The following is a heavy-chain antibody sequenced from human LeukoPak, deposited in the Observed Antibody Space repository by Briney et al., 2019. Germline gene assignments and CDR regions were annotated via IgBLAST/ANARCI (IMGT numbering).Heavy chain of an antibody. J-gene: IGHJ6*03. CDR3: VRDLSLYYMDV. V-gene: IGHV4-59*01. CDR1: GGSISSYY. CDR2: IYYSGST. Sequence: PSETLSLTCTVSGGSISSYYWSWIRQPPGKGLEWTGYIYYSGSTNYNPSLKSRVTISVDTSKNQFSLKLSSVTAADTAVYYCVRDLSLYYMDVWGKGTTVTVSS.